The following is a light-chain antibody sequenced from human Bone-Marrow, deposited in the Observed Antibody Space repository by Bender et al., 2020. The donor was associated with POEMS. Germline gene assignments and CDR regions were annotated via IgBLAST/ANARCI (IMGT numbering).Light chain of an antibody. CDR2: GYN. CDR3: QSYDNSLGGWV. Sequence: QSALTQPASVSGSPGQRVTISCTGSSSNTGSGYDINWYQHLPGTAPKLLIYGYNNRPSGVPDRFSGSKSGTSASLAITGLQAEDEGDYYCQSYDNSLGGWVFGGGTKLTVL. V-gene: IGLV1-40*01. J-gene: IGLJ3*02. CDR1: SSNTGSGYD.